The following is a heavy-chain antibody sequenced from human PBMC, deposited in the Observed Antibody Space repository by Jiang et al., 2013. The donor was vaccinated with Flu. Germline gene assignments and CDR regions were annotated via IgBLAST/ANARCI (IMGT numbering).Heavy chain of an antibody. V-gene: IGHV1-69*01. D-gene: IGHD5-18*01. CDR1: A. Sequence: AISWVRQAPGQGLEWMGGIIPIFGTANYAQKFQGRVTITADESTSTAYMELSSLRSEDTAVYYCARAARGQLWFHRFDPWGQGTLVTVSS. CDR3: ARAARGQLWFHRFDP. J-gene: IGHJ5*02. CDR2: IIPIFGTA.